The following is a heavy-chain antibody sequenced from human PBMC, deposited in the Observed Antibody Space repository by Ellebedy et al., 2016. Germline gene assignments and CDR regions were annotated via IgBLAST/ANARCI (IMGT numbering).Heavy chain of an antibody. Sequence: LRLXXNVSGGSISSGDYYWSWIRQPPGKGLEWIGFIFYSGSAHYNPSLKSRVTISVDTSKNQFSLKLTSVTAADTAVYYCARGGDCSGGSCSSPWFDPWGQGTLVTVSS. CDR2: IFYSGSA. CDR1: GGSISSGDYY. CDR3: ARGGDCSGGSCSSPWFDP. V-gene: IGHV4-30-4*01. D-gene: IGHD2-15*01. J-gene: IGHJ5*02.